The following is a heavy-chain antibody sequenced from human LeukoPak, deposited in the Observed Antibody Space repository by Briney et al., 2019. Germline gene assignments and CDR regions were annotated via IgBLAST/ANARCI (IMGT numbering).Heavy chain of an antibody. V-gene: IGHV4-59*12. J-gene: IGHJ4*02. CDR3: ARGGSIVVVPD. CDR1: GGSISSYY. CDR2: IYHSGST. D-gene: IGHD2-2*01. Sequence: PSETLSLTCTVSGGSISSYYWSWIRQPPGKGLEWIGYIYHSGSTYYNPSLRSRVTISVDRSKNQFSLKLSPVTAADTAVYYCARGGSIVVVPDWGQGTLVTVSS.